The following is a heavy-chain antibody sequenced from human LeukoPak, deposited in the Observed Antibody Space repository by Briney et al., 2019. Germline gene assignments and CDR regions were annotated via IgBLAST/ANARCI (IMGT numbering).Heavy chain of an antibody. CDR1: GYTFTGYY. CDR2: INPNSGAT. D-gene: IGHD3-3*01. CDR3: ARVLRFLEKPYYMDV. V-gene: IGHV1-2*02. Sequence: ASVKVSCKASGYTFTGYYMHWVRQAPGQGLEWMGWINPNSGATNYAQKLQGRVTMTTDTSTSTAYMELRSLRSDDTAVYYCARVLRFLEKPYYMDVWGKGTTVTVSS. J-gene: IGHJ6*03.